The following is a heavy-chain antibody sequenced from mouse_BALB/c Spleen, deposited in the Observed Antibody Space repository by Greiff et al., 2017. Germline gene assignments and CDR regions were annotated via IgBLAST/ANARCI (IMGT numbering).Heavy chain of an antibody. Sequence: VQLQQSGAELAKPGASVKMSCKASGYTFTSYWMHWVKQQPGQGLEWIGYINPSTGYTEYNQKFKDKATLTADKSYSTAYMQLSSLTSEDSAVYYCARKGNGGLDYWGQGTTLTVSS. J-gene: IGHJ2*01. CDR3: ARKGNGGLDY. CDR1: GYTFTSYW. D-gene: IGHD1-1*02. CDR2: INPSTGYT. V-gene: IGHV1-7*01.